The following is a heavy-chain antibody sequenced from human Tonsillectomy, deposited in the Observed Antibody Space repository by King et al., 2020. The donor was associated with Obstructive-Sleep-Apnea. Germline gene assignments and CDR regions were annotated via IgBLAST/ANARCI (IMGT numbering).Heavy chain of an antibody. V-gene: IGHV4-4*02. D-gene: IGHD3-22*01. CDR1: GGSISSSNW. CDR3: ARVGDYCDSCGLDY. CDR2: IYHSGCT. Sequence: QLQESGPGLVKPSGTLSLTCAVSGGSISSSNWWSWVRQPPGKGLEWIGEIYHSGCTHSNLSRKSRGTISVDKSKNQFSLNMSSGTAADTAVYHCARVGDYCDSCGLDYWGQGTLVTVSS. J-gene: IGHJ4*02.